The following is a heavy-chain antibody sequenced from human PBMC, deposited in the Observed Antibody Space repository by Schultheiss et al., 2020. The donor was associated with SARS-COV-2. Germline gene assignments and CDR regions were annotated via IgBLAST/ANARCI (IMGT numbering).Heavy chain of an antibody. V-gene: IGHV1-18*01. CDR1: GYTFTSYG. Sequence: ASVKVSCKASGYTFTSYGISWVRQAPGQGLEWMGWISAYNGNTNYAQKLQGRVTMTTDTSTSTAYMELRSLRSDDTAVYYCATDIVVEKGPTYYYMDVWGKGTTVTVSS. CDR3: ATDIVVEKGPTYYYMDV. D-gene: IGHD2-2*01. CDR2: ISAYNGNT. J-gene: IGHJ6*03.